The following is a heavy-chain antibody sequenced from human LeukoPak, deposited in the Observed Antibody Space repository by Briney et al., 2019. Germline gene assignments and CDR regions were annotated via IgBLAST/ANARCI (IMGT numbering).Heavy chain of an antibody. V-gene: IGHV3-23*01. Sequence: GGSLRLSCAASGFTFSSYGMSWVRQAPGKGLEWVSAISGSGGSTYYADSVKGRFTISRDNSKNTLYLQMNSLRAEDTAVYYCAKNGFGRYFDWLSDFDYWGQGTLVTVSS. CDR3: AKNGFGRYFDWLSDFDY. CDR1: GFTFSSYG. J-gene: IGHJ4*02. CDR2: ISGSGGST. D-gene: IGHD3-9*01.